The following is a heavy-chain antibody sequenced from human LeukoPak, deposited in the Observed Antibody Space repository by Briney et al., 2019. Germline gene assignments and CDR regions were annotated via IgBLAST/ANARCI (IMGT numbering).Heavy chain of an antibody. CDR2: IIPSLGTA. V-gene: IGHV1-69*06. D-gene: IGHD2-2*01. Sequence: GASVKVSCKASGGTFSSYAISWVRQAPGQGLEWMGGIIPSLGTANYAQKFKGRVTITADKSTSTAYMELSSLRSEDTAVYYCARDHCSSTSCTFNWFDPWGQGTLVTVSS. CDR1: GGTFSSYA. J-gene: IGHJ5*02. CDR3: ARDHCSSTSCTFNWFDP.